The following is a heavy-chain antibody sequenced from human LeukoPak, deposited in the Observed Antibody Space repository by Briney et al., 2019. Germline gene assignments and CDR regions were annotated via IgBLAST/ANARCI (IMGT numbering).Heavy chain of an antibody. CDR2: ISAYNGNT. J-gene: IGHJ4*02. V-gene: IGHV1-18*04. CDR1: GYTFTSYG. D-gene: IGHD6-13*01. CDR3: ARDRTPRASYSGSWYGLAY. Sequence: ASVKVSCKASGYTFTSYGISWVQQAPGQGLEWMGWISAYNGNTNYAQKLQGRVTMTTDTSTSTAYMELRSLRSDDTAVYYCARDRTPRASYSGSWYGLAYWGQGTLVTVSS.